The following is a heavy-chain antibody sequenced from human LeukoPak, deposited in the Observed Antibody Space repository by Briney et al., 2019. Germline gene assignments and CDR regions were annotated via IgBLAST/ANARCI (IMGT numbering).Heavy chain of an antibody. D-gene: IGHD2/OR15-2a*01. J-gene: IGHJ3*01. CDR2: IYPGDSDT. Sequence: GESLKISCKGSGYSLNTYWIAWVRQMPGKGLELMGIIYPGDSDTRYSLSFQGQVTISVDKSITTAYLQWSSLKASDTAMYYCARQEPYYFDAFDLWGQGTMVTVSS. V-gene: IGHV5-51*01. CDR3: ARQEPYYFDAFDL. CDR1: GYSLNTYW.